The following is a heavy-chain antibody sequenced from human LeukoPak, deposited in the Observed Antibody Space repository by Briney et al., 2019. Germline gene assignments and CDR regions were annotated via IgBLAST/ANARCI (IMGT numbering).Heavy chain of an antibody. Sequence: GGSLRLSCAASGFTFSSYGMHWVRQAPGKGLEWMGGIIPFFGTANYAQKFQGRVTITTDESTSTAYMELSSLRSEDTAVYYCARFYGSGILRFDPWGQGTLVTVSS. V-gene: IGHV1-69*05. CDR1: GFTFSSYG. D-gene: IGHD3-10*01. J-gene: IGHJ5*02. CDR2: IIPFFGTA. CDR3: ARFYGSGILRFDP.